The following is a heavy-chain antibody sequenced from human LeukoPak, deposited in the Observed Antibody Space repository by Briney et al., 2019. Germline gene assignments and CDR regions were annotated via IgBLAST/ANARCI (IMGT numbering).Heavy chain of an antibody. D-gene: IGHD3-3*01. J-gene: IGHJ5*02. Sequence: SETLSLTCTVSGGSISSSSYYWGWIRQPPGKGLEWIGSIYYSGSTYYNPSLKSRVTISVDTSKNQFSLKLSSVTAADTAVYYCARGLRIYDFWRGGNWFDPWGQGTLVTVSS. CDR1: GGSISSSSYY. V-gene: IGHV4-39*07. CDR2: IYYSGST. CDR3: ARGLRIYDFWRGGNWFDP.